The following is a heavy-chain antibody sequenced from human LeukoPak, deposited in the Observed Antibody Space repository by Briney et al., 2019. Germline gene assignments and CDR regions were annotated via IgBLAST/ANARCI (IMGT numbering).Heavy chain of an antibody. D-gene: IGHD5-24*01. CDR3: ARDDGYNYDGAFDI. Sequence: NPSQTLSLTCTVSGGSISSGSYYWSWIRQPAGKGLEWIGRIYTSGSTNYNPSLKSRVTISVDTSKNQFSLKLSSVTAADTAVYYCARDDGYNYDGAFDIWGQGTMVTVSS. CDR1: GGSISSGSYY. J-gene: IGHJ3*02. V-gene: IGHV4-61*02. CDR2: IYTSGST.